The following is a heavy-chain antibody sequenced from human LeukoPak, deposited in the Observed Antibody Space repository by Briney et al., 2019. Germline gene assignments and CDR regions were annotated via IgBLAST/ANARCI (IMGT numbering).Heavy chain of an antibody. J-gene: IGHJ4*02. V-gene: IGHV3-23*01. D-gene: IGHD3-22*01. Sequence: GGSLRLSCAASGFTFSSYAMSWVRQAPGKGLEWVSGIGESGDNTYYADSVKGRFTISRDTSKSTLYLQLDSLRAEDTAIYYCAKGIHSTGYYPFDYWGQGTLVTVSS. CDR1: GFTFSSYA. CDR3: AKGIHSTGYYPFDY. CDR2: IGESGDNT.